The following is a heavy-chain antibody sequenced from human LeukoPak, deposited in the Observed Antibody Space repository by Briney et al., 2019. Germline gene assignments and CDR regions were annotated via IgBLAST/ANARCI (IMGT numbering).Heavy chain of an antibody. CDR2: ISSSSSHI. D-gene: IGHD6-6*01. J-gene: IGHJ5*01. V-gene: IGHV3-21*01. CDR1: GFIFSYYS. CDR3: ARDSSSSFLNWFDS. Sequence: GGSLRLSCAASGFIFSYYSMNWVRQAPGKGLEWVSSISSSSSHIYYAGSVKGRFTISRDNAKNSLYLQMNSLRAEDAAVYYCARDSSSSFLNWFDSWGQGTLVTVSS.